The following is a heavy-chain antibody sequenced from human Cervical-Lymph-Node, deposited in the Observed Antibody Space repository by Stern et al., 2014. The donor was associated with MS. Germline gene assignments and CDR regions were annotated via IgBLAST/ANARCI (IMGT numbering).Heavy chain of an antibody. CDR1: GGTFSNYA. J-gene: IGHJ6*02. V-gene: IGHV1-69*01. Sequence: VQLLESGAEVKKPGSSVKVSCKASGGTFSNYAISWVRQAPGQGLEWMGGIIPILGTPNYAQRFQGRVTITADQSTSTAYMELSSRTSEDTAVYDCARGAGDGYILRRFHHYGLGVWGQGTTVTVSS. D-gene: IGHD5-24*01. CDR2: IIPILGTP. CDR3: ARGAGDGYILRRFHHYGLGV.